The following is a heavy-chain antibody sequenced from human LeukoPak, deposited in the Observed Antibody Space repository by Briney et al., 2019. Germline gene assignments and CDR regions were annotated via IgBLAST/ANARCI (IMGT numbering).Heavy chain of an antibody. D-gene: IGHD6-13*01. CDR3: ARIAAAGTVYYYYYMDV. CDR1: GGSISSYY. V-gene: IGHV4-4*09. Sequence: SETLSLTCTVSGGSISSYYWSWIRQPPGKRLEWIGYIYTSGSTNYNPSLKSRVTISVDTSKNQFSLKLSSVTAADTAVYYCARIAAAGTVYYYYYMDVWGKGTTVTVSS. J-gene: IGHJ6*03. CDR2: IYTSGST.